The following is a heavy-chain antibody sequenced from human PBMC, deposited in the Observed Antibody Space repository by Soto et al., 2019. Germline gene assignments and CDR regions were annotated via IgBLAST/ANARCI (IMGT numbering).Heavy chain of an antibody. V-gene: IGHV6-1*01. J-gene: IGHJ5*02. Sequence: PSQTLSLTCAISGDSVSSNSAAWNWIRQSPSRGLEWLGRTYYRSKWYNDYAVSVKSRITINPDTSKNQFSMQLNSVTPEDTAVYYCARDGGVRGFFAAAGTWGPYNWFDPWGQGTLVTVSS. D-gene: IGHD6-13*01. CDR2: TYYRSKWYN. CDR1: GDSVSSNSAA. CDR3: ARDGGVRGFFAAAGTWGPYNWFDP.